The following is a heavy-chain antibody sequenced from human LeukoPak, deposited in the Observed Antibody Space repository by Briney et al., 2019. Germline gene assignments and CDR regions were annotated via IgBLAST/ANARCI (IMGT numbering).Heavy chain of an antibody. D-gene: IGHD1-26*01. CDR3: ARDPYRFAFDI. Sequence: AGGSLRLSCAASGFTFSSYWMSWVREAPGKGLEWVANIKQDGSEKYYVDSVKGRFTISKDNAKNSLYLQMNSLRAEDTAVYYCARDPYRFAFDIWGQGTVVLVSS. CDR1: GFTFSSYW. CDR2: IKQDGSEK. V-gene: IGHV3-7*01. J-gene: IGHJ3*02.